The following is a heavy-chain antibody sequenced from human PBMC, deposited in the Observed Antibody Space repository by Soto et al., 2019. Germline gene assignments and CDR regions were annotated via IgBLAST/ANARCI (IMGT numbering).Heavy chain of an antibody. D-gene: IGHD3-22*01. J-gene: IGHJ4*02. CDR2: VKSKADVGTT. CDR3: SKYDPIITY. CDR1: GFRFSNAW. V-gene: IGHV3-15*01. Sequence: GGSLRLSCAASGFRFSNAWMSWVRQAPGKGLEWVGRVKSKADVGTTKYASPVKGRFTMSRDESKNTRYMQINSLKTEDTAVYYCSKYDPIITYWGQGTLVTVSS.